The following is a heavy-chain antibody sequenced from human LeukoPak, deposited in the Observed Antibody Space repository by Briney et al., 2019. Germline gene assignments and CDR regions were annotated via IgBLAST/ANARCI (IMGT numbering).Heavy chain of an antibody. CDR2: ISGSGGST. J-gene: IGHJ4*02. D-gene: IGHD3-9*01. Sequence: GGSLRLSCAASEFTFFTYWMSWVRQAPGKGLEWVSAISGSGGSTYYADSVKGRFTISRDNSKNTLYLQMNSLRAEDTAVYYCARDRGYDILTGQISYYFDYWGQGTLVTVSS. CDR3: ARDRGYDILTGQISYYFDY. CDR1: EFTFFTYW. V-gene: IGHV3-23*01.